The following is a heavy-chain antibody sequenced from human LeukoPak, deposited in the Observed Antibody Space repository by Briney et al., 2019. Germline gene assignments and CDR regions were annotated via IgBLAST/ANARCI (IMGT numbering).Heavy chain of an antibody. D-gene: IGHD1-1*01. Sequence: PSETLSLTCTVSGGSINSYYWSWIRQPPGKGLEWIGYIYYSGSTNYNPSLKSRVTISVDTSKNQFSLKLSSVTAADTAVYYCARDESGTSAFGIWGQGTMVTVSS. CDR2: IYYSGST. J-gene: IGHJ3*02. CDR3: ARDESGTSAFGI. V-gene: IGHV4-59*01. CDR1: GGSINSYY.